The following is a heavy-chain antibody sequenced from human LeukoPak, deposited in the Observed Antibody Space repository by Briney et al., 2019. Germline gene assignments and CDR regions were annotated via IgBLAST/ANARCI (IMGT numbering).Heavy chain of an antibody. CDR2: INSDGSST. V-gene: IGHV3-74*01. CDR3: AGDHDSSGYYEMDY. Sequence: GGSLRLSGAASGFTFSSYWMHWVRQAPGKGLVWVSRINSDGSSTSYADSVKGRFTISRDNAKNTLYLQMNSLRAEDTAVCYCAGDHDSSGYYEMDYWGQGTLVTVSS. D-gene: IGHD3-22*01. J-gene: IGHJ4*02. CDR1: GFTFSSYW.